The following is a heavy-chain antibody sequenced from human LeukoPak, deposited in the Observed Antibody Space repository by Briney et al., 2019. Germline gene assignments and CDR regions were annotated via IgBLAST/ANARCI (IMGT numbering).Heavy chain of an antibody. CDR1: GFTFSNVW. CDR3: TTDLPP. Sequence: GGSLRLSCVASGFTFSNVWMSWVRQAPGKGLEWVGRIRSKIDGGTTDYAAPVEGRFTISRDDSKNTLYLQMNSLKTEDTAVYYCTTDLPPWGQGTLVTVSS. CDR2: IRSKIDGGTT. V-gene: IGHV3-15*01. J-gene: IGHJ5*02.